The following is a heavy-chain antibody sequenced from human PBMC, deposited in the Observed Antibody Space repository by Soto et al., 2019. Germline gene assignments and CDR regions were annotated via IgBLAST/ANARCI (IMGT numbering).Heavy chain of an antibody. Sequence: ASVKVSCKASGYTFTRYGISWLRQAPGQGLEWMGWISAYNGDTKFAGGLQGRVTMTTDTSTVTTYMELRSLRSDDTAVYYCARDYCSGGTCYNPDYWGQGTLVTVSS. D-gene: IGHD2-15*01. CDR1: GYTFTRYG. V-gene: IGHV1-18*01. CDR2: ISAYNGDT. CDR3: ARDYCSGGTCYNPDY. J-gene: IGHJ4*02.